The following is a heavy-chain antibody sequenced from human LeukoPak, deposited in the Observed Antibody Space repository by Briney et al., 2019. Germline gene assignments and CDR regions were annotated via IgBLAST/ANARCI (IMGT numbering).Heavy chain of an antibody. CDR3: ARGGYVDTAMGPFDY. D-gene: IGHD5-18*01. J-gene: IGHJ4*02. CDR2: FDPEDGET. Sequence: ASVKVSCKVSGYTLTELSMHWVRQAPGKGLEWMGGFDPEDGETIYAQKFQGRVTMTRDTSTSTVYMELSSLRSEDTAVYYCARGGYVDTAMGPFDYWGQGTLVTVSS. V-gene: IGHV1-24*01. CDR1: GYTLTELS.